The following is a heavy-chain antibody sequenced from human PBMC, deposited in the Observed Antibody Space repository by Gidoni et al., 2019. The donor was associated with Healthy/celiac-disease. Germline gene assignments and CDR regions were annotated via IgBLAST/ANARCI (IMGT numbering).Heavy chain of an antibody. CDR3: ARDGGYSGYDLTPPFDY. J-gene: IGHJ4*02. CDR1: GFTFSSYS. V-gene: IGHV3-21*01. Sequence: EVQLVESGGGLVKPGGSLRLSCAASGFTFSSYSMNWVRQAPGKGLEWVSSISSSSSYIYYADSVKGRFTISRDNAKNSLYLQMNSLRAEDTAVYYCARDGGYSGYDLTPPFDYWGQGTLVTVSS. CDR2: ISSSSSYI. D-gene: IGHD5-12*01.